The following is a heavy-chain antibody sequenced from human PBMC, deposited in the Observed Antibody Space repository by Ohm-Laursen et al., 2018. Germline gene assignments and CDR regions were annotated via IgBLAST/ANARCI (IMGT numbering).Heavy chain of an antibody. V-gene: IGHV4-38-2*01. CDR1: GYSISSGYY. CDR2: IYHSGST. Sequence: TLSLTCAVSGYSISSGYYCCWLRQPPGMGLEWIGSIYHSGSTYYNPSLKSRVTISVDTSKNQFSLKLSSVTAADTAVYYCARVNYDFWSGYYTGTGVAFDIWGQGTMVTVSS. CDR3: ARVNYDFWSGYYTGTGVAFDI. D-gene: IGHD3-3*01. J-gene: IGHJ3*02.